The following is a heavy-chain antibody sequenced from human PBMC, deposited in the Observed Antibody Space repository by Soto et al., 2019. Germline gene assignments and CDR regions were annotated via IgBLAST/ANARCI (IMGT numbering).Heavy chain of an antibody. V-gene: IGHV4-39*01. D-gene: IGHD2-2*01. CDR3: VRLPGYCSGTSCYGYYVMDV. CDR1: GGSIGSSNYY. J-gene: IGHJ6*02. Sequence: SATLSRTCPVSGGSIGSSNYYWGWIRKSPGKGLEWIGSINYSGNTYYNPSLTGRVTISVDTSQSQFSMKLTSMTAADTAVYFCVRLPGYCSGTSCYGYYVMDVWGQGTTVT. CDR2: INYSGNT.